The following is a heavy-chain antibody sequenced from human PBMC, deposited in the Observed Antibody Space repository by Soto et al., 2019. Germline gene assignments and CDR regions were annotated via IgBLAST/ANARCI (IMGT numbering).Heavy chain of an antibody. D-gene: IGHD3-10*01. CDR1: GYTFTSYA. Sequence: ASVKVSCKASGYTFTSYAMHWVRQAPGQRLEWMGWINAGNGNTKYSQKFQGRVTITRDTSASTAYMELSSLRSEDTAVYYCARGTMVRGVMHYSYGTDVWRQGPTVTVSS. V-gene: IGHV1-3*01. J-gene: IGHJ6*02. CDR2: INAGNGNT. CDR3: ARGTMVRGVMHYSYGTDV.